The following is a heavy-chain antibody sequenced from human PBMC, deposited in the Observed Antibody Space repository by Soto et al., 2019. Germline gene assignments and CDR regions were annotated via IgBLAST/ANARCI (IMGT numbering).Heavy chain of an antibody. J-gene: IGHJ5*02. CDR1: GGSITSYH. Sequence: SETLSLTCIVSGGSITSYHWSWVRQLPENGLEWIAYTSYTGNINYNPSFQSRVTISIDTSKNTLFLHMNNLRADDTAVYYCAKSSRQYASAIQAFFDPWGLGTLVTVSS. CDR2: TSYTGNI. CDR3: AKSSRQYASAIQAFFDP. V-gene: IGHV4-59*08. D-gene: IGHD2-2*01.